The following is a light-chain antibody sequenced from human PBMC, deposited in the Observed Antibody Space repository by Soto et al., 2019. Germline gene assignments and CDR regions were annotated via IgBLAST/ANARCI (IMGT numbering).Light chain of an antibody. CDR2: GNN. CDR1: NSNIGAGYD. V-gene: IGLV1-40*01. J-gene: IGLJ2*01. Sequence: QSVLTQPPSVSGAPGQRVTISCTGSNSNIGAGYDLHWYQHLPGTAPKLLIHGNNNRPSGVPDRFSGSRSGTSASLAITGLQTEDDSHYYCCSYANGNTLLFGGGTKLTVL. CDR3: CSYANGNTLL.